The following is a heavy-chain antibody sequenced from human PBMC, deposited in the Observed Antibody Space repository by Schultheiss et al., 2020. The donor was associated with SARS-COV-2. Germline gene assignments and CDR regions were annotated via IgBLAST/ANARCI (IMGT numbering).Heavy chain of an antibody. CDR3: ARDMGYSSSWYYFDY. CDR1: GYSFTSFG. J-gene: IGHJ4*02. V-gene: IGHV1-18*01. D-gene: IGHD6-13*01. Sequence: ASVKVSCKASGYSFTSFGISWVRQALGQGLEWLGWISAYNGKTNYGQKLQGRVTFSADESMSTAYMELSSLRSDDTAVYYCARDMGYSSSWYYFDYWGQGTLVTVSS. CDR2: ISAYNGKT.